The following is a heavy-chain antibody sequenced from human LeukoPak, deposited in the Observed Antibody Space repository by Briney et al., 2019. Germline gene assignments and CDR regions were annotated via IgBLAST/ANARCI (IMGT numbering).Heavy chain of an antibody. V-gene: IGHV3-23*01. J-gene: IGHJ4*02. D-gene: IGHD6-19*01. CDR2: ISGSGGST. CDR1: GFTVSSNS. Sequence: GESLRLSCTVSGFTVSSNSMSWVRQAPGKGLEWVSTISGSGGSTYYADSVKGRFTISRDNSKNTLYLQMNSLRVEDTAVYYCAKDTSTIAVAGTCFDYWGQGTLVTVSS. CDR3: AKDTSTIAVAGTCFDY.